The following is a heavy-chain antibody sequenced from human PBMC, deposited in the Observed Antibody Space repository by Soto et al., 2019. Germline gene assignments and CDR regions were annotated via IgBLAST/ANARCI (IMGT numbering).Heavy chain of an antibody. J-gene: IGHJ6*02. CDR3: ARVCGGDCHYGMDV. D-gene: IGHD2-21*02. CDR2: IYYSGST. Sequence: QVQLQESGPGLVKPSQTLSLTCTVSGGSISSGGYYWSWIRQHPGKGLEWIGYIYYSGSTYYNPSLKGRGTISVDTSKNQFSLKLSSVTAADTAVYYCARVCGGDCHYGMDVWGQGTTVTVSS. V-gene: IGHV4-31*03. CDR1: GGSISSGGYY.